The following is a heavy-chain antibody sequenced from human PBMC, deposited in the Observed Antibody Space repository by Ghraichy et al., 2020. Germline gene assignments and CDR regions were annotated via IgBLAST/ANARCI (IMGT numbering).Heavy chain of an antibody. J-gene: IGHJ4*02. CDR2: ISGSSSTI. D-gene: IGHD1-14*01. CDR3: ATNAETGY. Sequence: LLLTCAASGFTFSTYSMRWVRQAPGKGLEWISSISGSSSTIQYADSVKGRFTISRDNAKNSLYLQMNSLRDEDTGVYYCATNAETGYLGQGTLVSVSA. V-gene: IGHV3-48*02. CDR1: GFTFSTYS.